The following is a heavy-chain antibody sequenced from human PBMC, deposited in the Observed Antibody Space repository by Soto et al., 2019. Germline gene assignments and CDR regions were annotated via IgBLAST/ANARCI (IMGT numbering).Heavy chain of an antibody. J-gene: IGHJ5*02. CDR1: GEYLSDYY. CDR3: AGQASGYYDGWFYP. CDR2: IFYSGGT. D-gene: IGHD3-22*01. Sequence: SEPQPFTCAVDGEYLSDYYGAWISKSTGRGLEWIGTIFYSGGTFYTPSLKSRVTMSVDTSNNQFSLKLSSVTAADTAVFYCAGQASGYYDGWFYPRGQRSVVTVSS. V-gene: IGHV4-59*04.